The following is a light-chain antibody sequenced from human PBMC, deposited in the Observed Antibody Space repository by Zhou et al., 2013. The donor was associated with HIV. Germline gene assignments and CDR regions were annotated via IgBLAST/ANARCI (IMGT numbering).Light chain of an antibody. CDR1: QSVSSNY. CDR3: QQYGSSPPTYT. J-gene: IGKJ2*01. CDR2: GAS. V-gene: IGKV3-20*01. Sequence: EIVLTQSPGTLSLSPGERATLSCRASQSVSSNYLAWYQQRPGQAPRLLIYGASSRATGIPDRFSGSGSGTDFTLTISRLEPEILQSYYCQQYGSSPPTYTFGQGTKLEIK.